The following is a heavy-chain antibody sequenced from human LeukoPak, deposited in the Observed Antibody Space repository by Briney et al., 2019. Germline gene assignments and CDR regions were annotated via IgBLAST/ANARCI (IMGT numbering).Heavy chain of an antibody. CDR1: GFTFSSYS. Sequence: GGSLRLSCAASGFTFSSYSMNWVRQAPGKGLVWVSRINSDGSSTTYADSVKGRFTISRDNAKNTLYLQMNSLRAEDTAVYYCANGYSSTYYNALDIRGQGTMVTVSS. CDR2: INSDGSST. J-gene: IGHJ3*02. D-gene: IGHD6-13*01. V-gene: IGHV3-74*01. CDR3: ANGYSSTYYNALDI.